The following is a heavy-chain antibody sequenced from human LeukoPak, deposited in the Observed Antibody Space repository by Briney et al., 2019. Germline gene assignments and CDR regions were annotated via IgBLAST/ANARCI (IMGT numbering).Heavy chain of an antibody. J-gene: IGHJ4*02. V-gene: IGHV3-23*01. CDR1: GFTFARNV. Sequence: GGSLRLSCVASGFTFARNVMSWVRQAPGKGLEWVSSISAPGGSTYYADSVKGRFTISRDNSENTLSLQMNSLRAGYTAVYYCAKGRGRAPITGDYFDSWGQGTLVTVSS. D-gene: IGHD3-10*01. CDR2: ISAPGGST. CDR3: AKGRGRAPITGDYFDS.